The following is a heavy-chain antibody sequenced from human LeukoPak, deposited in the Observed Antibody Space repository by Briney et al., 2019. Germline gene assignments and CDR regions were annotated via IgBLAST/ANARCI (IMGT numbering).Heavy chain of an antibody. CDR3: VRDGGVSGYDLLDY. J-gene: IGHJ4*02. V-gene: IGHV3-21*01. CDR1: GFTFSSYS. D-gene: IGHD5-12*01. Sequence: GGSLRLSCAASGFTFSSYSMNWVRQAPGKGLEWVSSISSSSSYIYYADSVKGRFTISRDNAKNSLYLQMNSLRAEDTAVYYCVRDGGVSGYDLLDYWGQGTLVTVST. CDR2: ISSSSSYI.